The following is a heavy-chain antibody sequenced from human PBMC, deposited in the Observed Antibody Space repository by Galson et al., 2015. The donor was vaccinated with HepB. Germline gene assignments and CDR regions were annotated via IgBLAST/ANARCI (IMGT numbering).Heavy chain of an antibody. CDR3: ARDRAYSSFDY. V-gene: IGHV3-7*01. CDR2: INPDGSKL. Sequence: SLRLSCAASGFTFSTFWMSWFRQAPGKGLEWVATINPDGSKLGYLDSVRGRFTISRDNAQNSLFLHMNSLTAEDTAVYYCARDRAYSSFDYWGQGTLVTVSS. D-gene: IGHD2-15*01. CDR1: GFTFSTFW. J-gene: IGHJ4*02.